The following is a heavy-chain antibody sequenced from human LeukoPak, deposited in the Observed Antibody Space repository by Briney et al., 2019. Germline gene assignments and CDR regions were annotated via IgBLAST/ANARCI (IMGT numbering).Heavy chain of an antibody. J-gene: IGHJ6*02. Sequence: PSETLSLTCTVSGGSISSYYWSWIRQPPGKGLEWIGYIYYSGSTNYNPSLKSRLTISVDTSKNQFSLKLSSVTAADTAVYYCAREVVVVIRDYYYYYYGMDVWGQGTTVTVSS. D-gene: IGHD2-15*01. CDR1: GGSISSYY. V-gene: IGHV4-59*12. CDR3: AREVVVVIRDYYYYYYGMDV. CDR2: IYYSGST.